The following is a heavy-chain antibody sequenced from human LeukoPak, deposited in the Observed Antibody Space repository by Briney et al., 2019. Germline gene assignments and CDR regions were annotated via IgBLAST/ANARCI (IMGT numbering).Heavy chain of an antibody. D-gene: IGHD3-10*01. CDR3: ARGPDDEFGLLWFGELSGFAY. V-gene: IGHV4-39*07. J-gene: IGHJ4*02. Sequence: PSETLSLTCTVSGGSISSSYYYWGWIRQPPGKGLEWIGSIYYSGSTYYNPSLKSRVTISVDTSKNQFSLKLSSVTAADTAVYYCARGPDDEFGLLWFGELSGFAYWGQGTLVTVSS. CDR2: IYYSGST. CDR1: GGSISSSYYY.